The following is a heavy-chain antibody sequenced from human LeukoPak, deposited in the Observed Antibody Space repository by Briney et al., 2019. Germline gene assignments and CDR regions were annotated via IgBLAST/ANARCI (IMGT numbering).Heavy chain of an antibody. CDR3: ARHGSSGWTSQYYYYYIDV. Sequence: SETLCLTCIVAAASTSIRRYYWGWIRHPPGKGLEWFGSTYDTESTYYNPSLKTPVTISVDTSKNQFSRKLSSVTAADTAVYYCARHGSSGWTSQYYYYYIDVWGKGTMVTISS. D-gene: IGHD6-19*01. J-gene: IGHJ6*03. V-gene: IGHV4-39*01. CDR1: AASTSIRRYY. CDR2: TYDTEST.